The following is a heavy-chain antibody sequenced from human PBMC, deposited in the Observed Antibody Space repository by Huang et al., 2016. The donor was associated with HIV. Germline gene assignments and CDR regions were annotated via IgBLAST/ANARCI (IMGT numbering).Heavy chain of an antibody. Sequence: QESGQGLVGPSETLSLTCAVSGDSINSNTFYWGWIRRPPGKGLEGRGSIYYSGTTDYTPARKRRARIAVDASNNRIFLHLRSVTAADTGVYYCARTGVAVSDDPEYFQHWGQGALVTIS. J-gene: IGHJ1*01. CDR3: ARTGVAVSDDPEYFQH. D-gene: IGHD3-3*01. CDR1: GDSINSNTFY. V-gene: IGHV4-39*02. CDR2: IYYSGTT.